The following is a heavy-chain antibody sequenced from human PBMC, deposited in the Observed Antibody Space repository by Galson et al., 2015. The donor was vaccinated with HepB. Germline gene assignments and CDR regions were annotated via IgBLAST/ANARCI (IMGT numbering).Heavy chain of an antibody. CDR1: GFTFSSYS. CDR3: AREVGRYDSTFDY. D-gene: IGHD3-22*01. Sequence: SLRLSCAASGFTFSSYSMNWVRQAPGKGLEWVSYISSSSSTIYYADSVKGRFTISRDNAKNSLYLQMNSLRAEDTAVYYCAREVGRYDSTFDYWGQGTLVTVSS. CDR2: ISSSSSTI. J-gene: IGHJ4*02. V-gene: IGHV3-48*01.